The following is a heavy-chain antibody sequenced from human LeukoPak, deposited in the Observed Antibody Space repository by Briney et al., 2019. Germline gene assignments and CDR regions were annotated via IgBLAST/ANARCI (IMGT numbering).Heavy chain of an antibody. CDR2: IIPIFGTA. CDR3: ARDMVRGVGSNAFDI. D-gene: IGHD3-10*01. V-gene: IGHV1-69*13. J-gene: IGHJ3*02. CDR1: GGTFSSYA. Sequence: SVKVSCKASGGTFSSYAISWVRQAPGQGLEWMGGIIPIFGTANYAQKFQGRVTITADESTSTAYMELSSLRSEDTAVHYCARDMVRGVGSNAFDIWGQGTMVTVSS.